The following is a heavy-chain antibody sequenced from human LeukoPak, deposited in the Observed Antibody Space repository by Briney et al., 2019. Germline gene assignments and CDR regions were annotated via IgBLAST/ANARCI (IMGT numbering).Heavy chain of an antibody. CDR1: GGSISRSYY. V-gene: IGHV4-39*07. CDR3: ARESSSYDSSGSLSLYYFDY. J-gene: IGHJ4*02. CDR2: IYYSGST. D-gene: IGHD3-22*01. Sequence: SETLSLTCTVSGGSISRSYYWGWIRQPPGKGLEWIGSIYYSGSTHYNPSLKSRVTISVDTSKNQFSLKLSSVTAADTAVYYCARESSSYDSSGSLSLYYFDYWGQGTLVTVSS.